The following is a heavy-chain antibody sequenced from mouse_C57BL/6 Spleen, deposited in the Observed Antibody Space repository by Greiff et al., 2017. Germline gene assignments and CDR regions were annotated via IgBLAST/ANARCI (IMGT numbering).Heavy chain of an antibody. CDR1: GYTFTSYG. J-gene: IGHJ3*01. CDR2: IYPRSGNT. D-gene: IGHD2-4*01. V-gene: IGHV1-81*01. Sequence: VQLQESGAELARPGASVTLSCKASGYTFTSYGISWVKQRTGQGLEWIGEIYPRSGNTYYNEKFKGKATLTADKSSSTAYMELRSLTSEDSAVYFCARGGDYDSAWFAYWGQGTLVTVSA. CDR3: ARGGDYDSAWFAY.